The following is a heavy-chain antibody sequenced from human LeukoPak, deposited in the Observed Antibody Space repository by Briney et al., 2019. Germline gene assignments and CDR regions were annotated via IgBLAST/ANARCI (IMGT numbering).Heavy chain of an antibody. D-gene: IGHD1-26*01. V-gene: IGHV3-7*01. CDR2: IKQDGSGK. Sequence: PGGSLRLSCAASGFTFSSYWMSWVRQAPGKGLEWVANIKQDGSGKYYVDSVKGRFTISRDNAKNSLYLQMNSLRAEDTAVYYCARDIVGATRGLYYYYYMDVWGKGTTVTVSS. J-gene: IGHJ6*03. CDR3: ARDIVGATRGLYYYYYMDV. CDR1: GFTFSSYW.